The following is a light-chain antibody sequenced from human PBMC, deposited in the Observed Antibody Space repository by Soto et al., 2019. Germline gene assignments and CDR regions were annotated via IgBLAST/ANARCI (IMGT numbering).Light chain of an antibody. CDR2: LGS. Sequence: EIVMTQSPATLSVSPGERATLSCRASQSLLHSNGYNYLDWYLQKPGQSPQLLIYLGSNRSSGVPDRFSGSGSGTDFTLKISRVEAEDVGVYYCMQALQTPKFGQGTKVDIK. J-gene: IGKJ1*01. V-gene: IGKV2-28*01. CDR3: MQALQTPK. CDR1: QSLLHSNGYNY.